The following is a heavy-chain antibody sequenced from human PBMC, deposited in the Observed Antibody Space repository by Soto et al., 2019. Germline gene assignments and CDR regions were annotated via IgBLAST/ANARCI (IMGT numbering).Heavy chain of an antibody. Sequence: ASVKVSCKGSGYTYTSYGISWVRQAPGQGLEWMGWISAYNGNTNYAQKLQGRVTMTTDTSTSTAYMELRSLRSDDTAVYYCARGAGYCSSTSCYGYYYYGMDVWGQGTTVTVSS. D-gene: IGHD2-2*01. CDR2: ISAYNGNT. V-gene: IGHV1-18*01. J-gene: IGHJ6*02. CDR3: ARGAGYCSSTSCYGYYYYGMDV. CDR1: GYTYTSYG.